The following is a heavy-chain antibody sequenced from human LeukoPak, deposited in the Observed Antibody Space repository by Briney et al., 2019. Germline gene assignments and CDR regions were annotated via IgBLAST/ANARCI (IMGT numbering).Heavy chain of an antibody. Sequence: GGSLRLSCAASGFTFSSYGMHWVRQAPGKGLEWVAVIWYDGSNKYYADSVKGRFTISRDNNKNTLYLQMNSLRAEDTAVYCCARDRDRENTALDYWGQGTLVTVSS. CDR2: IWYDGSNK. D-gene: IGHD5-18*01. J-gene: IGHJ4*02. CDR3: ARDRDRENTALDY. V-gene: IGHV3-33*01. CDR1: GFTFSSYG.